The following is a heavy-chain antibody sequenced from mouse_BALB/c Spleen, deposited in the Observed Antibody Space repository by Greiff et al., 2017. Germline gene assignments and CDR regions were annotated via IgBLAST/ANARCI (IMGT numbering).Heavy chain of an antibody. CDR2: ISSGSSTI. Sequence: DVQLQESGGGLVQPGGSRKLSCAASGFTFSSFGMHWVRQAPEKGLEWVAYISSGSSTIYYADTVKGRFTISRDNPKNTLFLQMTSLRSEDTAMYYCARGYGVVWGAGTTVTVSS. CDR3: ARGYGVV. V-gene: IGHV5-17*02. D-gene: IGHD1-1*02. J-gene: IGHJ1*01. CDR1: GFTFSSFG.